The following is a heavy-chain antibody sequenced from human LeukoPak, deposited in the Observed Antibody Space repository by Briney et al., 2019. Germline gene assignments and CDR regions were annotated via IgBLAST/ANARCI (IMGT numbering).Heavy chain of an antibody. D-gene: IGHD2-15*01. Sequence: GGSPRLSCSASGFTFSSYGMSWVRQAPGKGLEWVSAISGSGGSTYYADSVKGRFTISRDNSKNTLYLQMNSLRAEDTAVYYCAKDLGGFDYWGQGTLVTVSS. J-gene: IGHJ4*02. CDR3: AKDLGGFDY. CDR1: GFTFSSYG. CDR2: ISGSGGST. V-gene: IGHV3-23*01.